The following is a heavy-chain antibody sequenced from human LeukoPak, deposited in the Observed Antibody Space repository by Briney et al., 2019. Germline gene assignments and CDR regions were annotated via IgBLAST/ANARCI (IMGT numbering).Heavy chain of an antibody. V-gene: IGHV4-59*01. D-gene: IGHD2-2*01. J-gene: IGHJ4*02. CDR1: GGSISSYY. CDR3: VLGSTSCYERVSSGCIDY. Sequence: SETLSLTCTVSGGSISSYYWSWIRQPPGKGLEWIGYIYYSGSTNYNPSLKSRVTISVDTSKNQFSLKLSSVTAADTAVYYCVLGSTSCYERVSSGCIDYWGQGTLVTVSS. CDR2: IYYSGST.